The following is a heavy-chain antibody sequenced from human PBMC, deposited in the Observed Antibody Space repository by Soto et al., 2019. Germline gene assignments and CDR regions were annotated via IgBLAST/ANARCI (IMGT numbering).Heavy chain of an antibody. CDR2: ISGRDGST. CDR3: AKDRLSGSYHRYCDS. CDR1: GFTFSTYA. V-gene: IGHV3-23*01. Sequence: EVQLLESGGGLVQPGGSLRLSCAASGFTFSTYAMSWVRQAPGKGLEWVAAISGRDGSTYYADSVRGRFTISRDTFKNPLYLQMNSLRAEDTAVYFCAKDRLSGSYHRYCDSWGQGTLVTVSS. D-gene: IGHD1-26*01. J-gene: IGHJ4*02.